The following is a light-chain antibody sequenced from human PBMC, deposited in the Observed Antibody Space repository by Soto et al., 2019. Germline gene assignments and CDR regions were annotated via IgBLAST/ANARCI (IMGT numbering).Light chain of an antibody. V-gene: IGKV1D-12*01. CDR1: QGINNW. CDR2: TTS. CDR3: QLANSFPLT. J-gene: IGKJ4*01. Sequence: DIPMTQSPSSVSASVGDRVPITCRASQGINNWLAWYQQKPGKAPKLLIYTTSSLQSGVPSRFSGSGSGTDFTLTISSVQPEDSATYYCQLANSFPLTFGGGTKVEIK.